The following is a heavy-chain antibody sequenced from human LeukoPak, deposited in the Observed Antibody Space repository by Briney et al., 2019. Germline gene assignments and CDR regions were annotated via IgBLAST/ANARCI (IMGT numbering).Heavy chain of an antibody. CDR1: GFTFTNYG. Sequence: GGSLRLSCSASGFTFTNYGMSWVRQAPGKGLEWVSGLSGSGDGQFYADSVEGRFTISRDIFNNIWYLQMNSLRAEDTAVYYCARGCQCPSGLSSWFDPRGQGTLVAVSS. D-gene: IGHD1-14*01. CDR2: LSGSGDGQ. J-gene: IGHJ5*02. V-gene: IGHV3-23*01. CDR3: ARGCQCPSGLSSWFDP.